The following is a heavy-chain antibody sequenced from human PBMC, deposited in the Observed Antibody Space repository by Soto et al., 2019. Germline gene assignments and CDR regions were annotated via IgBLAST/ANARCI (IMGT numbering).Heavy chain of an antibody. CDR3: ARGIDS. V-gene: IGHV4-31*03. CDR1: GGSISSGGYY. Sequence: QVQLQESGPGLVKPSQTLSLTCTVSGGSISSGGYYWNWIRQHPGKGLEWIGYIHYSGSTYYNPSVQSRVTISVAPSKTQFSLKLRSVTAADTAVYYCARGIDSWCQGTLVTVSS. CDR2: IHYSGST. J-gene: IGHJ5*01.